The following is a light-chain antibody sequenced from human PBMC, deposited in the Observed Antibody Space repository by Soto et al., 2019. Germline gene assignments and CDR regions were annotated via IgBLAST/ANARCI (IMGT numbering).Light chain of an antibody. CDR3: CSYTSNTSYV. CDR2: DVT. V-gene: IGLV2-14*01. J-gene: IGLJ1*01. Sequence: QSALTQPASVSGSPGQSITISCTGTSSDVGGYNFVSWYQQHPGKAPKLMIYDVTTRPSGVSNRFSGSKSGTTASLTISGLQADDEADYYCCSYTSNTSYVFGTGTKLTVL. CDR1: SSDVGGYNF.